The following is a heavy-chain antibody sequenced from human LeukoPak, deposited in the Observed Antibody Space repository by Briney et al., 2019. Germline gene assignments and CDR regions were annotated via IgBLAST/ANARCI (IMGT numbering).Heavy chain of an antibody. CDR3: AKNRVVVAAAIDY. D-gene: IGHD2-15*01. Sequence: GGSLRLSCAASGFTFSSHAMSWVRQAPGKGLEWVSAISGSGGGTYYADSVKGRFTISRDNSKNTLYLQMNSLRAEDTAVYYCAKNRVVVAAAIDYWGQGTLVTVSS. V-gene: IGHV3-23*01. J-gene: IGHJ4*02. CDR2: ISGSGGGT. CDR1: GFTFSSHA.